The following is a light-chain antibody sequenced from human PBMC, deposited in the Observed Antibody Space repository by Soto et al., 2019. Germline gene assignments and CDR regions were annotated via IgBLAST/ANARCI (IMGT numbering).Light chain of an antibody. J-gene: IGKJ2*01. CDR1: QSISNY. Sequence: DIQMTQSPSSLSVSVGDRVTITCRASQSISNYLNWYQQTPGKAPKLLIYASFNLQSGVPSRFSGSGFGTDLTLSISSLEPEDFATYYCQQSYSTPYTFGQGTKLEIK. V-gene: IGKV1-39*01. CDR2: ASF. CDR3: QQSYSTPYT.